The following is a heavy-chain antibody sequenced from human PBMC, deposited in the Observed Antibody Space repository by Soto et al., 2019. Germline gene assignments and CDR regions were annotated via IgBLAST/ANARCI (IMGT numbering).Heavy chain of an antibody. CDR1: VFPFGANA. CDR2: LSNTGRRT. CDR3: ATEMGATQGPFDN. D-gene: IGHD1-26*01. Sequence: PGQALRLSCIVSVFPFGANAMSWVRQAPGKGLEWVSVLSNTGRRTSYADPVKGRFNISRDNSENTVYLQMNSLRVEDTAVYYCATEMGATQGPFDNWGQGTLVTGSS. J-gene: IGHJ4*02. V-gene: IGHV3-23*01.